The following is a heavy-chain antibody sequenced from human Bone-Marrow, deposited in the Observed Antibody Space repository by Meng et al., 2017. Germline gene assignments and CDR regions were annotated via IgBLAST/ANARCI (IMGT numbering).Heavy chain of an antibody. V-gene: IGHV4-34*01. CDR2: INHSGST. CDR3: ARWAPSSRTFDY. D-gene: IGHD6-13*01. Sequence: QVQLQRWGGGLLQPSESLSLTCAVYGGSFSGYYWSWSCQPPGKGLEWIGEINHSGSTNYNPSLKSRVTISVDTSKNQFSLKLSSVTAADTAVYYCARWAPSSRTFDYWGQGTLVTVSS. J-gene: IGHJ4*02. CDR1: GGSFSGYY.